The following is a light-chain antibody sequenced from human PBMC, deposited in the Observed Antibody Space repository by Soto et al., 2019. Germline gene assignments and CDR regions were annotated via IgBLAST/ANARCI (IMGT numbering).Light chain of an antibody. CDR2: GAS. Sequence: EIVMTQSPATLSVSPGEGATLSCRASQSVYGNLAWYQQKPGQPPRLLIYGASIRATGFPARVSGSGAGTEFTLAFTSLQSADFAIYYCHQYDDLPPLYTFGQGTKLEIK. CDR1: QSVYGN. J-gene: IGKJ2*01. CDR3: HQYDDLPPLYT. V-gene: IGKV3D-15*01.